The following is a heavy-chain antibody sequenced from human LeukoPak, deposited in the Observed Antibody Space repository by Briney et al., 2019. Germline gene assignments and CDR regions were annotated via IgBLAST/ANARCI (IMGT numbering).Heavy chain of an antibody. D-gene: IGHD6-6*01. Sequence: PGGSLRLSCAASGFTFSSYSMNWVRQAPGKGLEWVSSISSSSSYIYYADSVKGRFTISRDNAKNSLYLQMNSLRAEDTAVYYCAAARCYYYYYMDVWGKGTTVTVSS. CDR2: ISSSSSYI. J-gene: IGHJ6*03. V-gene: IGHV3-21*01. CDR1: GFTFSSYS. CDR3: AAARCYYYYYMDV.